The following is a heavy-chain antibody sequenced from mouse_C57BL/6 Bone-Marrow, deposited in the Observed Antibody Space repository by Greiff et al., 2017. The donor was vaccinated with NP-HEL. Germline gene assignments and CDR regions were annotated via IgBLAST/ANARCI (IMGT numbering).Heavy chain of an antibody. D-gene: IGHD4-1*01. V-gene: IGHV1-80*01. CDR3: AKDWNYFDY. CDR1: GYAFSSYW. Sequence: LQQAGASVKISCKASGYAFSSYWMTWVKQRPGKGLEWIGQIYPGDGDTNYNGKFKGKATLTADKSSSTAYMQLSSLTSEDSAVYFCAKDWNYFDYWGQGTTLTVSS. CDR2: IYPGDGDT. J-gene: IGHJ2*01.